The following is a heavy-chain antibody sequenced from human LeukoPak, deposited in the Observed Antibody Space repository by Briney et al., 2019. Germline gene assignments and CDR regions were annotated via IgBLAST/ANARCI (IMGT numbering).Heavy chain of an antibody. Sequence: GGSLRLSCAASGFRFSEYTMTWVRQAPGKGPEWVSAIGGRGGSTYYADSLGGRFTISRDNSKDMVYLQMNSLRAEDTAVYYCASSGWALDYYGMDVWGQGTTVTVSS. CDR3: ASSGWALDYYGMDV. CDR2: IGGRGGST. J-gene: IGHJ6*02. V-gene: IGHV3-23*01. CDR1: GFRFSEYT. D-gene: IGHD6-19*01.